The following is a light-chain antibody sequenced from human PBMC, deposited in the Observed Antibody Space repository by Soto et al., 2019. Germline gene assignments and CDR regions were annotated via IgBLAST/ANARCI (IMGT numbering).Light chain of an antibody. J-gene: IGKJ5*01. CDR2: DAS. CDR1: QSVNSN. CDR3: QHGSDWPPFT. V-gene: IGKV3-11*01. Sequence: EIVLTQSPASLSLSPGERATLSCRASQSVNSNLAWYQHKPGQAPRLLIYDASNRATGIPARFSGSGSGTDFTLTVSSLEPEDVAVYYCQHGSDWPPFTFGQGTRLE.